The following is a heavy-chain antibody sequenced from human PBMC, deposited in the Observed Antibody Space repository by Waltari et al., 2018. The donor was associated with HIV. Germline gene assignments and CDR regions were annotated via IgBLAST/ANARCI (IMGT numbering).Heavy chain of an antibody. V-gene: IGHV3-48*04. J-gene: IGHJ4*02. Sequence: EVQLVESGGGLVQPGGSLRLSCAASGLTFSTYSMNWVRQAPGKGLEWVSYISSGSSTIYYADSVKGRFTVSRDNARNSLYLQMNSLRAEDTAVYYCARRFAGYNSFDHWGQGTVVTVSS. CDR3: ARRFAGYNSFDH. D-gene: IGHD3-9*01. CDR1: GLTFSTYS. CDR2: ISSGSSTI.